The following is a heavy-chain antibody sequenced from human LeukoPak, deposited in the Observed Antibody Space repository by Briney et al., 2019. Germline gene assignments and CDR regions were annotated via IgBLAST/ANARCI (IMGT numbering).Heavy chain of an antibody. V-gene: IGHV1-2*02. CDR2: INPNSGGT. J-gene: IGHJ6*03. Sequence: PKASVKVSCKASGYTFTGYYMHRVRQAPGQGLEWMGWINPNSGGTNYAQKFQGRVAMTRDTSISTAYMELSRLRSDDTAVYYCARVSRDDPGIAARLSRYYYMDVWGKGTTVTVSS. CDR3: ARVSRDDPGIAARLSRYYYMDV. CDR1: GYTFTGYY. D-gene: IGHD6-6*01.